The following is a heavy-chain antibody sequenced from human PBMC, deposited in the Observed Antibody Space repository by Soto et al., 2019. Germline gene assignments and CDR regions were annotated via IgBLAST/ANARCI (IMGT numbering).Heavy chain of an antibody. CDR3: ARGVNIAALPAKYNWFDP. Sequence: SETLSLTCTVSGGSISSYYWSWIRQPAGKGLEWIGRIYTSGSTNYNPSLKSRVTMSVDTSKNQFSLKLSSVTAADTAVYYCARGVNIAALPAKYNWFDPWGQGTLVTVSS. CDR1: GGSISSYY. J-gene: IGHJ5*02. V-gene: IGHV4-4*07. D-gene: IGHD6-6*01. CDR2: IYTSGST.